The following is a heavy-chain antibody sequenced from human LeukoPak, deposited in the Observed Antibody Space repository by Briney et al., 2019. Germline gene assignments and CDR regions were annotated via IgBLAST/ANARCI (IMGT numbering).Heavy chain of an antibody. D-gene: IGHD3-22*01. V-gene: IGHV1-18*01. CDR2: ISAYNGNT. J-gene: IGHJ4*02. CDR1: VYTFTSYG. CDR3: CYASSGYYPDY. Sequence: ASVTVSFKASVYTFTSYGISWVRQAPGQGLEWMGWISAYNGNTNYAQKLQGRVTMTTDTSTSTAYMELRSLRADDTAVYYCCYASSGYYPDYWGQGTLVTVSS.